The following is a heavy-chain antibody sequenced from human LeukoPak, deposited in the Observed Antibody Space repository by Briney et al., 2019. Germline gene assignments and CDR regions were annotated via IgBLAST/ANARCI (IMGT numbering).Heavy chain of an antibody. CDR2: ISSSSTSI. D-gene: IGHD1-26*01. J-gene: IGHJ3*02. V-gene: IGHV3-48*01. CDR3: ARGENSGRGAFDI. Sequence: GGSLRLSCAASGFTFSSYSMNWVRQAPGKGLEWVSYISSSSTSIYYADSLKGRFTISRDNAKNSLYLQLNSLRAEDTAVYYCARGENSGRGAFDIWGQGTMVTVSS. CDR1: GFTFSSYS.